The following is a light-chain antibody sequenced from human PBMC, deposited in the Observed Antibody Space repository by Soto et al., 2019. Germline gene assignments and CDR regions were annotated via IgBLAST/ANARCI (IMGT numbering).Light chain of an antibody. Sequence: EIVLTQSPGTLSLSPGERAILSCRASQSLSSSFLAWYQQKPGQAPRLLIYSSSNRATGIPDRFSGGGSGTDFTLTISRLEPADFAVYYCQQYGSSLFTFGPGTKVDIK. CDR2: SSS. CDR3: QQYGSSLFT. V-gene: IGKV3-20*01. CDR1: QSLSSSF. J-gene: IGKJ3*01.